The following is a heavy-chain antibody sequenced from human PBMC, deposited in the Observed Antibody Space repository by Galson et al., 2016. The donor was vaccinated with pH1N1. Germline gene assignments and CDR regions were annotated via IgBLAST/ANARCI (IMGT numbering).Heavy chain of an antibody. J-gene: IGHJ4*02. Sequence: QSGAEVKKPGESLKISCKGSGYSFSSYWIGWVRQLPGKGLEWMGIIFPGDSDTRYSPSFQGQVTIPADKSISTAYLQWSSLKASDTAMYYCARHSGDGYRYGSERYFDYWGQGTLVTVSS. CDR3: ARHSGDGYRYGSERYFDY. CDR1: GYSFSSYW. CDR2: IFPGDSDT. D-gene: IGHD5-18*01. V-gene: IGHV5-51*01.